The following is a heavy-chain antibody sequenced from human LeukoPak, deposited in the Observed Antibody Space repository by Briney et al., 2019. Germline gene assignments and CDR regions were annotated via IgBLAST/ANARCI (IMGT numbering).Heavy chain of an antibody. CDR3: ARDRAGAAAGLSNLNWFDP. J-gene: IGHJ5*02. CDR2: IYYSGST. CDR1: GGSISSNNYY. V-gene: IGHV4-39*07. D-gene: IGHD6-13*01. Sequence: SETLSLTCTVSGGSISSNNYYWGWIRQPPGKGLEWIGSIYYSGSTYYNPSLKSRVTISVDTSKNQFSLKLSSVTAADTAVYYCARDRAGAAAGLSNLNWFDPWGQGTLVTVSS.